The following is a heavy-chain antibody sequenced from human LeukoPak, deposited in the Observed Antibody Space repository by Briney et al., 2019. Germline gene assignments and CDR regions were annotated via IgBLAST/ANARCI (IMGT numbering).Heavy chain of an antibody. CDR3: ARDRSVDTAMDYFDY. Sequence: WASVKVSCKASGGTFSSYAISWVRQAPGQGLEWMGRIIPILGIANYAQKFQGRVTITADKSTSTAYMELSSLRSEDTAVYYCARDRSVDTAMDYFDYWGQGTLVTVSS. J-gene: IGHJ4*02. CDR2: IIPILGIA. V-gene: IGHV1-69*04. D-gene: IGHD5-18*01. CDR1: GGTFSSYA.